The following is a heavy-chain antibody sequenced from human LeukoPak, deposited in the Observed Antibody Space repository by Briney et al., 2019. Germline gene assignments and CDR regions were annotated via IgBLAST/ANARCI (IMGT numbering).Heavy chain of an antibody. D-gene: IGHD3-10*01. CDR2: IYYSGST. J-gene: IGHJ6*03. V-gene: IGHV4-39*01. Sequence: KPSETLSLTCTVSGGSISSSSYYWGWIRQPPGKGLEWIGSIYYSGSTYYNPSLKSRVTISVDTSKNQFSLKLSSVTAADTAVYYCARHRRIRGVTYYYYYYYMDVWGKGTTVTISS. CDR1: GGSISSSSYY. CDR3: ARHRRIRGVTYYYYYYYMDV.